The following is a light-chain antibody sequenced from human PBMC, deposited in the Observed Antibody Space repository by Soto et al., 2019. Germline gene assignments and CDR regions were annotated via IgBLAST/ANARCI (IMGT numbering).Light chain of an antibody. Sequence: QSALTQPPSVSGSPGQSVTISCTGTSSDVGSYNRVSWYQQTPGTAPKFMIYEVSNRPSGVPDRFSGSKSGNTASLTISGLQAEYEADYYCSSYTTNSTVVFGGGTKLTVL. V-gene: IGLV2-18*02. CDR3: SSYTTNSTVV. J-gene: IGLJ2*01. CDR2: EVS. CDR1: SSDVGSYNR.